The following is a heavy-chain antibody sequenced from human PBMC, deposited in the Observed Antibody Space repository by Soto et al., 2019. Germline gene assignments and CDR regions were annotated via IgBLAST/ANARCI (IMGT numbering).Heavy chain of an antibody. V-gene: IGHV3-23*01. CDR2: ISGSGGST. CDR3: AKAPFGNDLYCSSTSGYWSQNYYYYMDV. J-gene: IGHJ6*03. CDR1: GFTFSSYA. D-gene: IGHD2-2*01. Sequence: EVQLLESGGGLVQPGGSLRLSCAASGFTFSSYAMSWVRQAPGKGLEWVSAISGSGGSTYYADSVKGRFTISRDNSKNTLYLQMNSLRAEDTAVYYCAKAPFGNDLYCSSTSGYWSQNYYYYMDVWGKGTTVTVSS.